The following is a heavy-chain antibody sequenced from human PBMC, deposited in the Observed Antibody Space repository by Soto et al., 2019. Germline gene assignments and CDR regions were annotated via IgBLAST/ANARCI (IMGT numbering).Heavy chain of an antibody. Sequence: QVQLQESGPGLVKPSQTLSLTCAVSGGSISSGGYYWSWIRQHPAKGLEWIGYTYSSGTTYYNPPLKSRVSISADTSNNQFSLKLSSVTAAYTAVYYCARGLGLEVTVRWCDPWGQGILVTVSS. CDR2: TYSSGTT. J-gene: IGHJ5*02. CDR1: GGSISSGGYY. V-gene: IGHV4-31*11. CDR3: ARGLGLEVTVRWCDP. D-gene: IGHD4-4*01.